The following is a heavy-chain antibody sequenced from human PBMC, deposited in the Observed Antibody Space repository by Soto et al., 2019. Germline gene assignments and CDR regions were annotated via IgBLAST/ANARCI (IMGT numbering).Heavy chain of an antibody. CDR1: GGSFSGYY. Sequence: SETLSLTCAVYGGSFSGYYWSWIRQPPGKGLEWIGEINHSGSTNYNPSLKSRVTISVDTSKNQFSLKLSSVTAADTAVYYCATLGSSSYNGWFDPRGQGTLVTVSS. V-gene: IGHV4-34*01. D-gene: IGHD6-6*01. CDR3: ATLGSSSYNGWFDP. J-gene: IGHJ5*02. CDR2: INHSGST.